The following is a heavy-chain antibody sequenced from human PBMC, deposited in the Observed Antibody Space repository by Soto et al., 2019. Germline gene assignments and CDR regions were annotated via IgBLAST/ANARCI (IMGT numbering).Heavy chain of an antibody. Sequence: SETLSLTCTVSGGSISSYYWSWIRQPPGKGLEWIGYIYYSGSTNYNPCLKSRVTISVDTSKNQFSLKLSSVTAADTAGYYCAKDSDIRDGSIDYGGKGTLVTVSS. CDR3: AKDSDIRDGSIDY. V-gene: IGHV4-59*01. CDR1: GGSISSYY. CDR2: IYYSGST. J-gene: IGHJ4*02. D-gene: IGHD3-9*01.